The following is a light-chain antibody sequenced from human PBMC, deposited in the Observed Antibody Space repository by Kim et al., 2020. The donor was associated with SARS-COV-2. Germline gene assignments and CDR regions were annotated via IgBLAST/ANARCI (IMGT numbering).Light chain of an antibody. CDR2: DVT. CDR1: SSDVCGQTY. CDR3: CSYTNSGTYA. V-gene: IGLV2-14*01. J-gene: IGLJ1*01. Sequence: QSAPTQPASVSGSLGQSITISCTGTSSDVCGQTYVSWYQQRPGKAPKLMIFDVTNRPSVASNHCSGAKSGNTASLTISGLRAEDEADYYCCSYTNSGTYAFGTGTKVTVL.